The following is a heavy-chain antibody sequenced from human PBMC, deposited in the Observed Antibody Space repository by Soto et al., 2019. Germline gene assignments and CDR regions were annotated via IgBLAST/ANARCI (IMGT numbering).Heavy chain of an antibody. D-gene: IGHD3-3*01. J-gene: IGHJ5*02. V-gene: IGHV4-31*03. CDR3: ARSPNYDFWSDPNWFDT. Sequence: PSETLSLTCTVSGGSISSGGYYWSWIRQHPGKGLEWIGYIYYSGSTYYNPSLKSRVTISVDTSKNQFSLKLSSVTAADTAVYYCARSPNYDFWSDPNWFDTWGQGTLVTVSS. CDR1: GGSISSGGYY. CDR2: IYYSGST.